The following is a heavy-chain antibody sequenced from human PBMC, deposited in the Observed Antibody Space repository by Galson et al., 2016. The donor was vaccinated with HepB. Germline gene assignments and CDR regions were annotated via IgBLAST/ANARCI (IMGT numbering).Heavy chain of an antibody. CDR3: VRGPEYYDVLTGSPFYYGLDV. CDR1: GVTFTNYG. V-gene: IGHV3-30*03. D-gene: IGHD3-9*01. CDR2: ASYDGNSK. J-gene: IGHJ6*04. Sequence: SLRLSCAASGVTFTNYGMHWVRQTPGKGLEWVAVASYDGNSKYYSDSVKGRFVISSDTVKNTLFLQMNSLRADDRAVYYCVRGPEYYDVLTGSPFYYGLDVWGKGTTVSVSS.